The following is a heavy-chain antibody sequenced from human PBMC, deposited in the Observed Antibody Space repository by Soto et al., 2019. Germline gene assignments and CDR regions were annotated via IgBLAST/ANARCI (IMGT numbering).Heavy chain of an antibody. CDR1: GGTFSSYA. CDR2: IIPIFGTA. CDR3: ARAPYYYDSSGYYAYGMDV. J-gene: IGHJ6*02. V-gene: IGHV1-69*01. Sequence: QVQLVQSGAEVKKAGSSVKVSCKASGGTFSSYAISWVRQAPGQGLEWMGGIIPIFGTANYAQKFQGRVTITADESTSTAYMELSSLRSEDTAVYYCARAPYYYDSSGYYAYGMDVWGQGTTVTVSS. D-gene: IGHD3-22*01.